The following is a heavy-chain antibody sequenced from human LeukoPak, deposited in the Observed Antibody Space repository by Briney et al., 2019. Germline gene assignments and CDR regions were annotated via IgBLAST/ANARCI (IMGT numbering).Heavy chain of an antibody. J-gene: IGHJ3*02. D-gene: IGHD1-26*01. V-gene: IGHV1-24*01. CDR3: ATDPGRTVGAQARAFDI. CDR2: FDPEDGET. CDR1: GYXLTELS. Sequence: ASVKVSCKVSGYXLTELSMHWVRQAPGKGREWMGGFDPEDGETIYAQKFQGRVTMTEDTSTDTAYMELSSLRSEDTAVYYCATDPGRTVGAQARAFDIWGQGTMVTVSS.